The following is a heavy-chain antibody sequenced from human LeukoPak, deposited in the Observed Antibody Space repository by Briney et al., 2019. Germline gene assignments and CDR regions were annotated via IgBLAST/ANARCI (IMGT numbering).Heavy chain of an antibody. V-gene: IGHV3-21*01. CDR1: GLPFSSSN. CDR2: ITSSSSFI. D-gene: IGHD6-19*01. Sequence: TGGSLRLSCAASGLPFSSSNMIWVRQAPGKGLEWVSSITSSSSFIYYGDSVKGRFTISRDNAKNSLFLQMNSLRAEDTAVYYCSRGSLYSSGCYEDATFDYWGQGTLVTVSS. CDR3: SRGSLYSSGCYEDATFDY. J-gene: IGHJ4*02.